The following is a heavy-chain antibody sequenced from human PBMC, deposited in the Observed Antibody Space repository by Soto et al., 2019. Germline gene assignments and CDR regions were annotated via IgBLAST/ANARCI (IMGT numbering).Heavy chain of an antibody. J-gene: IGHJ4*01. CDR1: GFNFSGST. D-gene: IGHD2-15*01. V-gene: IGHV3-73*02. CDR3: GRLQRTVCEIDN. CDR2: IGRKINNYAT. Sequence: EVHLVQSGGGLVQPGGSLKVSCAASGFNFSGSTMHWVRQASGKGLEWVGRIGRKINNYATEYGASVEGKFTISREDSRMTAILLSKRLKIGGWGVYIRGRLQRTVCEIDNWGRAMLVTVAS.